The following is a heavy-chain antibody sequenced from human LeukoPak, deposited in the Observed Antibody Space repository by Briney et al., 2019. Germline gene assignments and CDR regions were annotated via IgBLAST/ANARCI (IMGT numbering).Heavy chain of an antibody. CDR2: ISGSGGST. V-gene: IGHV3-23*01. CDR3: AKDDRYRGYFDY. Sequence: GGSLRLSCAASGFTFSSYAMSWVRQAPGKGLGCVSAISGSGGSTYYADSVKGRFTISRDNSKNTLFLQMNSLRAEDTAVYYCAKDDRYRGYFDYWGQGTLVTVSS. D-gene: IGHD1-26*01. CDR1: GFTFSSYA. J-gene: IGHJ4*02.